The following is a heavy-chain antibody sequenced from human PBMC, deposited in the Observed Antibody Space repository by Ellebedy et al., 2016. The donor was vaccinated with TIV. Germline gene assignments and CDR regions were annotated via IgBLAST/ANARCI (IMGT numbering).Heavy chain of an antibody. CDR1: GYTFTSYY. Sequence: SVKVSXKASGYTFTSYYMHWVRQAPGQGLEWMGGIIPIFGTANYAQKFQGRVTMTEDTSTDTAYMELSSLRSEDTAVYYCATDPPLSGWGQGTLVTVSS. D-gene: IGHD1-26*01. CDR3: ATDPPLSG. V-gene: IGHV1-69*06. J-gene: IGHJ4*02. CDR2: IIPIFGTA.